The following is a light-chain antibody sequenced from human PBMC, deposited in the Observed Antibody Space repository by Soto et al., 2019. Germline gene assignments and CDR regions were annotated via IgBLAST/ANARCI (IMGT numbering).Light chain of an antibody. CDR1: QSVSRSY. CDR2: DAS. J-gene: IGKJ5*01. Sequence: EIVLTQSPGTVSLSPGDRATLSCRASQSVSRSYLGWYQQKPGQAPRLLIYDASTRATGIPARFSGSGSGTEFTLTISSLEPEDFAVYYCQQRSNWPPVTFGQGTRLEIK. CDR3: QQRSNWPPVT. V-gene: IGKV3-11*01.